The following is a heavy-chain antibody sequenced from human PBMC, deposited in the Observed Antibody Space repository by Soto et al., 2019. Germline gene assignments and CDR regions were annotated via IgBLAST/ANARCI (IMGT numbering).Heavy chain of an antibody. CDR1: GYTFPSYA. Sequence: ASVTVSCKASGYTFPSYAMHWVRQAPGQRLEWMGWINAGNGNTKYSQKFQGRVTITRDTSASTAYMELSSLRSEDTAVYYCARDDIGYSSSWYWFDPWGQGTLVTVSS. J-gene: IGHJ5*02. D-gene: IGHD6-13*01. CDR3: ARDDIGYSSSWYWFDP. V-gene: IGHV1-3*01. CDR2: INAGNGNT.